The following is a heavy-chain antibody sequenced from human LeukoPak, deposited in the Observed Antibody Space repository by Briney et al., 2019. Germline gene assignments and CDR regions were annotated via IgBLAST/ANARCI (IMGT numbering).Heavy chain of an antibody. J-gene: IGHJ4*02. CDR2: INWSSSQI. D-gene: IGHD4-17*01. CDR1: KFTFEDYA. Sequence: PGGSLRLSCAASKFTFEDYAMHWVRQVSGKGLEWVAGINWSSSQIAYADSVKGRFTTSRDNSKNTLYLQVNSLRAEDTAVFYCAKEIWPTVTTPGHTYFDYWGQGTLVTVSS. V-gene: IGHV3-9*01. CDR3: AKEIWPTVTTPGHTYFDY.